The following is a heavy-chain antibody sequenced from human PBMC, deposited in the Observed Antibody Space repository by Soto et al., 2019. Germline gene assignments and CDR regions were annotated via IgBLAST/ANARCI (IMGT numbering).Heavy chain of an antibody. CDR1: GGTFSSYT. D-gene: IGHD3-22*01. CDR2: IIPILGIA. J-gene: IGHJ6*02. Sequence: GASVKVSCKASGGTFSSYTISWVRQAPGQGLEWMGRIIPILGIANYAQKFQGRVTITADKSTSTAYMELSSLRSEDTAVYYCARDGYYDSIVEDPYYYGMDVWGHGTTVSVSS. V-gene: IGHV1-69*04. CDR3: ARDGYYDSIVEDPYYYGMDV.